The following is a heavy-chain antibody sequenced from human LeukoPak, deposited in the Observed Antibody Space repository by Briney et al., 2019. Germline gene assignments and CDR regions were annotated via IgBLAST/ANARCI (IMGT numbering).Heavy chain of an antibody. CDR3: AKESSGWYVV. Sequence: GGSLRLSCAASGFTFSTYDMNWVRQAPGKGLEWVSAINDGGYNTYYADSVKGRFTISRDNSKNTLYLQMNSLRAEDTAVYYCAKESSGWYVVWGQGTLVTVSS. D-gene: IGHD6-19*01. CDR2: INDGGYNT. J-gene: IGHJ4*02. V-gene: IGHV3-23*01. CDR1: GFTFSTYD.